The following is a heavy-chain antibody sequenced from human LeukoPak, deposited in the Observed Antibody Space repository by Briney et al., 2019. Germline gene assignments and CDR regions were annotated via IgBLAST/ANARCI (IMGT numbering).Heavy chain of an antibody. CDR2: IYYSGST. V-gene: IGHV4-59*12. D-gene: IGHD3-10*01. CDR1: GGSISSYY. CDR3: ARGSGSYFPYYFDY. Sequence: SETLSLTCTVSGGSISSYYWSWIRQPPGKGLEWIGYIYYSGSTNYNPSLKSRVTISVDRSKNQFSLKLSSVTAADTAVYYCARGSGSYFPYYFDYWGQGTLVTVSS. J-gene: IGHJ4*02.